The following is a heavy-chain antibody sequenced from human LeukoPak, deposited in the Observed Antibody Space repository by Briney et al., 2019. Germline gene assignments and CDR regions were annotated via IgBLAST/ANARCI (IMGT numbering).Heavy chain of an antibody. CDR1: GGTSSSYT. Sequence: SVKVSCKASGGTSSSYTISWVRQAPGQGLEWMGRIIPIDGVENYAPKFQGRVTITADKLTSTAYMELSSLRSEDTAVYYCARALDCTNGVCFGDDAFDIWGQGTMVTVSS. J-gene: IGHJ3*02. D-gene: IGHD2-8*01. CDR3: ARALDCTNGVCFGDDAFDI. V-gene: IGHV1-69*02. CDR2: IIPIDGVE.